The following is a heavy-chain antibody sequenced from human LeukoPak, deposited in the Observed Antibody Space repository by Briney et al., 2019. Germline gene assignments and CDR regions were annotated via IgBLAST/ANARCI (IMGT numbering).Heavy chain of an antibody. CDR3: AKDPPRAAWLSAGDNNYGA. D-gene: IGHD4-11*01. Sequence: GGSLRLSCAASRFTVSSNDMSWVRQAPGKGLEWVANIHQHGSKENYLDSVKGRFTISRDNAKSSIYLQMNSLRAEDTAIYYCAKDPPRAAWLSAGDNNYGAWGQGTLVTVSS. CDR2: IHQHGSKE. J-gene: IGHJ5*02. V-gene: IGHV3-7*03. CDR1: RFTVSSND.